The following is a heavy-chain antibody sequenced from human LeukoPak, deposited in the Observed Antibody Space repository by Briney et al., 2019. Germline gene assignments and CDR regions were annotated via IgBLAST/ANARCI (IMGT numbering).Heavy chain of an antibody. CDR1: GGTFSSSS. Sequence: EASVKVSCKASGGTFSSSSISWVRQAPGQGLEWMGGIIPIFGTANYAQKFQGRVTITADESTRTAYMKLSSLRSEDTAVYYCATGPMTGGYWGQGTLVTVSS. CDR2: IIPIFGTA. J-gene: IGHJ4*02. CDR3: ATGPMTGGY. D-gene: IGHD3-22*01. V-gene: IGHV1-69*13.